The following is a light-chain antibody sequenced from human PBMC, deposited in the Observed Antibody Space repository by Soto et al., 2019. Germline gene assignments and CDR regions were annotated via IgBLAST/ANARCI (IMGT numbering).Light chain of an antibody. CDR1: QSVSSSY. V-gene: IGKV3-20*01. CDR3: QQYGSSPPT. Sequence: EIVLTQSPGTLSLSPGERATLSCRASQSVSSSYLAWYQQKPGQAPRLLIYGASSRSTGIPDRFSGSGSGTAFTLCLSRLEPEDFAVYYCQQYGSSPPTFGQGTKVEIQ. J-gene: IGKJ1*01. CDR2: GAS.